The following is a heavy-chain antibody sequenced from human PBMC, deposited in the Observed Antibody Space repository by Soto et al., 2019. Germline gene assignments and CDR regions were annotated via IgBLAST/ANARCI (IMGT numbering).Heavy chain of an antibody. CDR2: TYYRSKWYN. Sequence: PSQTLSLTCATSGDSVSSNSAAWNWIRQSPSRGLEWLGRTYYRSKWYNDYAVSVKSRITINPDTSKNQFSLQLNSVTPEDTAVYYCAREGYYYDSSGYRALNYFDYWGQGTLVTVSS. CDR1: GDSVSSNSAA. J-gene: IGHJ4*02. CDR3: AREGYYYDSSGYRALNYFDY. V-gene: IGHV6-1*01. D-gene: IGHD3-22*01.